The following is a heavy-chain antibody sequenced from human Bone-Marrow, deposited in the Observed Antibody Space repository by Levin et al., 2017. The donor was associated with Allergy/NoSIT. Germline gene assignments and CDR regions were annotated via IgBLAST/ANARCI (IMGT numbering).Heavy chain of an antibody. D-gene: IGHD2-2*02. V-gene: IGHV3-49*03. J-gene: IGHJ3*02. CDR3: TRGCEVVVVPAAIGAFDI. CDR1: GFTFGDYA. CDR2: IRSKAYGGTT. Sequence: PGGSLRLSCTASGFTFGDYAMSWFRQAPGKGLEWVGFIRSKAYGGTTEYAASVKGRFTISRDDSKSIAYLQMNSLKTEDTAVYYCTRGCEVVVVPAAIGAFDIWGQGTMVTVSS.